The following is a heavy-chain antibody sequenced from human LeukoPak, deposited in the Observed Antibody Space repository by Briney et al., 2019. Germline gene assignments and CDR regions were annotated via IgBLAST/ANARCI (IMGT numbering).Heavy chain of an antibody. Sequence: SQTLSLTCAVSGGSISSGDYSWSWIRQPPGEGLEWIGFIYNSGNTYYNPSLKSRVTISVDTSKNQFSLKLSSVTAAGTAVYYCARDRCSSTSCYRAYYYYYYMDVWGKGTTVTISS. V-gene: IGHV4-30-4*07. CDR3: ARDRCSSTSCYRAYYYYYYMDV. CDR2: IYNSGNT. J-gene: IGHJ6*03. D-gene: IGHD2-2*01. CDR1: GGSISSGDYS.